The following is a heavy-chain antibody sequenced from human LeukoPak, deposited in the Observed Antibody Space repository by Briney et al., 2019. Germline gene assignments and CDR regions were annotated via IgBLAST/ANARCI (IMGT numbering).Heavy chain of an antibody. V-gene: IGHV4-59*01. CDR2: IYYSGST. CDR1: GGSISSYY. CDR3: ARGGWYDFWSGYYAFDY. J-gene: IGHJ4*02. Sequence: SETLSLTCTVSGGSISSYYWSWIRQPPGKGLEWIGYIYYSGSTNYNPSLKSRVTISVDTSKNQFSLKLSSVTAADTAVYYCARGGWYDFWSGYYAFDYWGQGTLVSVSS. D-gene: IGHD3-3*01.